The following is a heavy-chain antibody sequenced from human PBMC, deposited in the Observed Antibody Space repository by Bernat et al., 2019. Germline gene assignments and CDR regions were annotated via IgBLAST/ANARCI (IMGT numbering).Heavy chain of an antibody. D-gene: IGHD2-2*01. V-gene: IGHV1-69*01. Sequence: QVQLVQSGAEVKKPGSPVKVSCKVSGGTFSRYAISWVRQAPRQGLEWMGGIIPLFGRANYAQKFQGGVTITADESTSTAYMALSSLRTEDAAVYYCARGSADCSTASCPYDYWGKGTLVTVSS. CDR1: GGTFSRYA. CDR2: IIPLFGRA. CDR3: ARGSADCSTASCPYDY. J-gene: IGHJ4*02.